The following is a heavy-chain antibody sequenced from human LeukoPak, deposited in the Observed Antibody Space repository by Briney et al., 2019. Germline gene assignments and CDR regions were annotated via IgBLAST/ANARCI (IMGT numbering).Heavy chain of an antibody. CDR2: IYYSGST. CDR3: ARVDFWSSGYFDY. Sequence: GSLRLSCVASGFTFSTYWMSWIRQPPGKGLEWIGYIYYSGSTNYNPSLKSRVTISVDTSKNQFSLKLSSVTAADTAVYYCARVDFWSSGYFDYWGQGTLVTVSS. D-gene: IGHD3-3*01. V-gene: IGHV4-59*01. J-gene: IGHJ4*02. CDR1: GFTFSTYW.